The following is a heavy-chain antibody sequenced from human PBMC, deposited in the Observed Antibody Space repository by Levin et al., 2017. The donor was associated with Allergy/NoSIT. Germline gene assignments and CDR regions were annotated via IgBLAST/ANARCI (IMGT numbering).Heavy chain of an antibody. J-gene: IGHJ1*01. CDR3: ARVLPTPRVSGVWGSYRRAEYFQH. D-gene: IGHD3-16*02. V-gene: IGHV4-34*01. CDR2: INHSGST. CDR1: GGSFSGYY. Sequence: SQTLSLTCAVYGGSFSGYYWSWIRQPPRKGLEWIGEINHSGSTNYNPSLKSRVTISVDTSKNQFSLKLSSVTAADTAVYYCARVLPTPRVSGVWGSYRRAEYFQHWGQGTLVTVSS.